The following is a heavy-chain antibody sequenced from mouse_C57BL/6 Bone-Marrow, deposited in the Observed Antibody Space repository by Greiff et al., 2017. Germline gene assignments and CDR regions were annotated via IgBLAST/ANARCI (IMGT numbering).Heavy chain of an antibody. CDR3: ARWIRDEAWFAY. CDR1: GYSFTDYN. CDR2: INPNYGTT. Sequence: VQLKESGPELVKPGASVKISCKASGYSFTDYNMNWVKQSNGKSLEWIVVINPNYGTTSFNQKFKGKATLTVDQSSSTAYMQLNSLTSEDSAVYYCARWIRDEAWFAYWGQGTLVTVSA. D-gene: IGHD3-3*01. J-gene: IGHJ3*01. V-gene: IGHV1-39*01.